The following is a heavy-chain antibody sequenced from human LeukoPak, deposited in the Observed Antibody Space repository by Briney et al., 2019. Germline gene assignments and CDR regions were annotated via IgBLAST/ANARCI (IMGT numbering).Heavy chain of an antibody. CDR3: ARDAVAGYLDY. J-gene: IGHJ4*02. CDR2: ISGSGGSA. Sequence: GGSLRLSCAASGFTFTNHWMSWVRQAPGKGLEWVSAISGSGGSANYADSVKARFTISRDNSKNTLYLQMNSLRAEDTAVYYCARDAVAGYLDYWGQGTLVTVSS. D-gene: IGHD6-19*01. CDR1: GFTFTNHW. V-gene: IGHV3-23*01.